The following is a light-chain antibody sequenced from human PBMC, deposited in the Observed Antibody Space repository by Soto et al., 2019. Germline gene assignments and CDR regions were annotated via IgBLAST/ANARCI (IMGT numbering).Light chain of an antibody. Sequence: DIQMTQSPSTLSASVGDRVTITCRASQSISSWLAWYQQKPGRAPKLLIYQASNSEIGVPSRFSGSGSGTEFTLTISSLQPDDFATYYCQYYKESSTFGQGTRLEIK. CDR3: QYYKESST. V-gene: IGKV1-5*03. CDR1: QSISSW. CDR2: QAS. J-gene: IGKJ1*01.